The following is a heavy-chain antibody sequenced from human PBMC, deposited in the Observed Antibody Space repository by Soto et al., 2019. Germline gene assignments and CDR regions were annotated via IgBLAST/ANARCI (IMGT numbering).Heavy chain of an antibody. J-gene: IGHJ4*02. CDR3: TTDRFSVSPD. Sequence: GGSLRLSCAASGFIFSNAWMNWVRQAPGKGLEWVGRIKSKTDGGTTDYAAPVKGRLTISRDDSKTTLYLQMNSLKSEDTAVYYCTTDRFSVSPDWGLGTLVTVSS. D-gene: IGHD3-3*01. CDR1: GFIFSNAW. V-gene: IGHV3-15*01. CDR2: IKSKTDGGTT.